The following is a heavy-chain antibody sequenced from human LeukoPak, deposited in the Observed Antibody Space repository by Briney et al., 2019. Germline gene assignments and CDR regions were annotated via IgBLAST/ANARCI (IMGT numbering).Heavy chain of an antibody. J-gene: IGHJ4*02. CDR3: ARDEWFCSSTSCYTDY. CDR2: IKQDGSEK. V-gene: IGHV3-7*01. CDR1: GFTFSSYW. D-gene: IGHD2-2*02. Sequence: GGSLRLSCAASGFTFSSYWMSWVRQAPGKGLEWVANIKQDGSEKYYVDSVKGRFTISRGNAKNSLYLQMNSLRAEDTAVYYCARDEWFCSSTSCYTDYWGQGTLVTVSS.